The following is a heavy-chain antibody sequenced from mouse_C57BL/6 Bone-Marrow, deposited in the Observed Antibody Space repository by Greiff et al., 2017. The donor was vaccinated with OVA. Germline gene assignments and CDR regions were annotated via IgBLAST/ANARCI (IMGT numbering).Heavy chain of an antibody. V-gene: IGHV7-3*01. Sequence: VQLQQSGGGLVQPGGSLSLSCAASGFTFTDYYMSWVRQPPGKALEWLGFIRNKANGYTTEYSASVKGRFTISRDNSQSILYLQMNALRAEDSATYYCARGRGNYFDYWGQGTTLTVSS. J-gene: IGHJ2*01. D-gene: IGHD1-1*01. CDR2: IRNKANGYTT. CDR1: GFTFTDYY. CDR3: ARGRGNYFDY.